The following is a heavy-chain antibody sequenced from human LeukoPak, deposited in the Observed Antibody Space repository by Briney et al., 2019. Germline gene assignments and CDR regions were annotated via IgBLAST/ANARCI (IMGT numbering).Heavy chain of an antibody. J-gene: IGHJ4*02. Sequence: GGSLRLSCAASGFTFSSYSMSWVRQAPGKGLEWVSSISSSSSYIYYADSVKGRFTISRDNAKNSLYLQMNSLRAEDTAVYYCAREWDITIFGVVIIDFFDYWGQGTPVTVSS. CDR1: GFTFSSYS. CDR3: AREWDITIFGVVIIDFFDY. V-gene: IGHV3-21*01. CDR2: ISSSSSYI. D-gene: IGHD3-3*01.